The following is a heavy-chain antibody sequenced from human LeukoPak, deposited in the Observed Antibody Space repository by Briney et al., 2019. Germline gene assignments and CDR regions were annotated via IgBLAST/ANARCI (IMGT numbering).Heavy chain of an antibody. Sequence: SETLSLTCTVSGYSISSGYYWSWIRQPPGKGLEWIGSIYHSGRTFYNPSLKSRVTISVDTSKNQFSLKLISVTAADTAVYYCASRKLGNDYWGQGTLVTVSS. CDR3: ASRKLGNDY. CDR1: GYSISSGYY. D-gene: IGHD7-27*01. CDR2: IYHSGRT. J-gene: IGHJ4*02. V-gene: IGHV4-38-2*02.